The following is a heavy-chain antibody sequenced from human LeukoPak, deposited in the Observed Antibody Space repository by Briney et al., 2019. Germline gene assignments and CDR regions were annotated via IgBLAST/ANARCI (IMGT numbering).Heavy chain of an antibody. CDR1: GFTFSSYA. CDR3: ARDGAHRDSYDSSGYYYRFDN. CDR2: ITSNGGGT. Sequence: PGGSLRLSCSASGFTFSSYAMHWVRQAPGKGLEYVSAITSNGGGTYYADSVKGRFTVSRDNAKKSLYLQMNSLRAEDTAVYYCARDGAHRDSYDSSGYYYRFDNWGQGTLVTVSS. J-gene: IGHJ4*02. V-gene: IGHV3-64*04. D-gene: IGHD3-22*01.